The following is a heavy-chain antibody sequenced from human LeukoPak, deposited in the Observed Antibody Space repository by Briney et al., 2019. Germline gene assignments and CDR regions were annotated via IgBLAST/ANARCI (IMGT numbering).Heavy chain of an antibody. D-gene: IGHD2-2*01. Sequence: SETLSLTCTVSGGSISSDIYYWSWIRQPAGKGLEWIGRIYTSGSTNYNPSLKSRVTISVDTSKNQFSLKLSSVTAADTAVYYCARGGRDCSSITCSAEYYFDYWGQGTLVTVSS. CDR3: ARGGRDCSSITCSAEYYFDY. CDR1: GGSISSDIYY. J-gene: IGHJ4*02. V-gene: IGHV4-61*02. CDR2: IYTSGST.